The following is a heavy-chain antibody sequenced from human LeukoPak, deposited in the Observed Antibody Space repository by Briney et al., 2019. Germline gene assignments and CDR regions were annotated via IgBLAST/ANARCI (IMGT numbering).Heavy chain of an antibody. CDR2: ISGSGGNT. D-gene: IGHD2-21*02. CDR1: GFTFSNYA. V-gene: IGHV3-23*01. Sequence: GGSLRLSCAASGFTFSNYAMSWVRQAPGKGLEWVSGISGSGGNTFYADSVKGRFTISRDNSKNTLYLQMNSLRAEDTAVYYCARGHHYCGGDCYSGGYWGQGTLVTVSS. CDR3: ARGHHYCGGDCYSGGY. J-gene: IGHJ4*02.